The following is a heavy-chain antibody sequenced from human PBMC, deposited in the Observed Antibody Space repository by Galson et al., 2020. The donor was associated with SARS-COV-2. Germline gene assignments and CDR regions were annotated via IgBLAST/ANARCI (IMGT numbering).Heavy chain of an antibody. V-gene: IGHV3-11*06. J-gene: IGHJ1*01. Sequence: SLKISCAASGFTFSDYYMSWIRQAPGKGLEWISYISSSGSYSNYADSVKGRFTISRASAKNSLYLQMNSLRAEDTALYFCARSGRDCSGGICYGAEYFQYWGQGNPVTVSS. CDR2: ISSSGSYS. D-gene: IGHD2-15*01. CDR3: ARSGRDCSGGICYGAEYFQY. CDR1: GFTFSDYY.